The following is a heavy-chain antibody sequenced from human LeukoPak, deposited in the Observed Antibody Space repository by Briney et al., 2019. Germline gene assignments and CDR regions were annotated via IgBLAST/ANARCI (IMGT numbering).Heavy chain of an antibody. D-gene: IGHD3-9*01. Sequence: GGSLRLSCAASGFTFDDYAMHWVRQAPGKGLEWVSGISWNSGSIGYADSVKGRFTISRDNAKNSLYLQMNSLRAEDMALYYCAKDGYDILTGYFDYWGQGTLVTVSS. V-gene: IGHV3-9*03. CDR3: AKDGYDILTGYFDY. CDR2: ISWNSGSI. CDR1: GFTFDDYA. J-gene: IGHJ4*02.